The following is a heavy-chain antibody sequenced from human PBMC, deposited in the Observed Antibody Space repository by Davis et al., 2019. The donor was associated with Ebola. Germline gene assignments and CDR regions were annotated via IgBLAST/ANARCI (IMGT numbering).Heavy chain of an antibody. V-gene: IGHV1-2*04. J-gene: IGHJ4*02. CDR1: GYTFTGYY. Sequence: ASVKVSCKASGYTFTGYYMHWVRQAPGQGLEWMGWINPNSGGTNYAQKFQGWVTMTRDTSISTAYMELSRLRSDDTAVYYCSSPITPNLNAYNNDYWGQGILVTVSS. CDR2: INPNSGGT. CDR3: SSPITPNLNAYNNDY. D-gene: IGHD5-24*01.